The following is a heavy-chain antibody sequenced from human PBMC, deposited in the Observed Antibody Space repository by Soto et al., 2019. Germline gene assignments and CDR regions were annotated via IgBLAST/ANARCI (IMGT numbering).Heavy chain of an antibody. CDR1: GGSISRSSYY. D-gene: IGHD4-17*01. Sequence: QLQLQESGPGLVKPSETLSLTCTVSGGSISRSSYYWGWIRQPPGKGLEWIGSIYYSGSTYYNPSLKSRVTISVDTPKNQLSLKLGSLTAADTAVYYCANGDYVLYCFDYWGQGTLVTVAA. J-gene: IGHJ4*02. CDR2: IYYSGST. CDR3: ANGDYVLYCFDY. V-gene: IGHV4-39*01.